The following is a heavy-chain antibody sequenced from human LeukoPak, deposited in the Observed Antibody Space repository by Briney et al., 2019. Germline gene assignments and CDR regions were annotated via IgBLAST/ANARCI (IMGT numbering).Heavy chain of an antibody. Sequence: PGGSLRLSCAASGFTFSRYAISWVRQAPGKGLEWVSGLSGSGGSTYYTDSVKGRFTISRDNSNNTLYLQMNTLRVEDTAVYYCAKDSRYRGTFNDAFDMWGQGTIVIVSS. J-gene: IGHJ3*02. CDR2: LSGSGGST. CDR3: AKDSRYRGTFNDAFDM. D-gene: IGHD1-26*01. CDR1: GFTFSRYA. V-gene: IGHV3-23*01.